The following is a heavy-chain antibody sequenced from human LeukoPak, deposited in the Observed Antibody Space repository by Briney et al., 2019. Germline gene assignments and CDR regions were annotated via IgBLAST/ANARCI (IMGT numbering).Heavy chain of an antibody. Sequence: GGSLRLSCAASGFTFSSYGMYSVRQAPRKGREWLAVMWREGGSKYYADSVTGRFFISRDNSKNTLYLQMNSLRVEDTATYYCAGDEDCGQGTLVTVSS. J-gene: IGHJ1*01. CDR2: MWREGGSK. CDR3: AGDED. CDR1: GFTFSSYG. V-gene: IGHV3-33*07.